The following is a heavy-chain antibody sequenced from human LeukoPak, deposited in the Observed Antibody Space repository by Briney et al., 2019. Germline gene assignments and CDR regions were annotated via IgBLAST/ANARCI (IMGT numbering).Heavy chain of an antibody. CDR2: ISGSGGST. J-gene: IGHJ4*02. Sequence: GGSLRLSCAVSRFAFSNYGMSWVRQAPGKGLEWVSAISGSGGSTYYADSVKGRFTISRDNSKNTLYLQMNSLRAEDTAIYYCARSIPYGTTWYGRSDYWGQGTLVTVSS. D-gene: IGHD6-13*01. CDR1: RFAFSNYG. V-gene: IGHV3-23*01. CDR3: ARSIPYGTTWYGRSDY.